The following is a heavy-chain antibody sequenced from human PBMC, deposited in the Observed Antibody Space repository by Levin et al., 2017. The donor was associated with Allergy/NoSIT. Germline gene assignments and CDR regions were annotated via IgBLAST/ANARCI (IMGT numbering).Heavy chain of an antibody. D-gene: IGHD3-10*01. Sequence: KVSCKGSGYSFTSYWLIWVRQMPGKGLEWMGKIDPTDSYTNYSPSLEGHVTISTDNSLSTAYLQWISLKASDTAMYFCARVEGYGSGSYHFQHWGQGTLVTVSS. J-gene: IGHJ1*01. CDR1: GYSFTSYW. CDR2: IDPTDSYT. CDR3: ARVEGYGSGSYHFQH. V-gene: IGHV5-10-1*01.